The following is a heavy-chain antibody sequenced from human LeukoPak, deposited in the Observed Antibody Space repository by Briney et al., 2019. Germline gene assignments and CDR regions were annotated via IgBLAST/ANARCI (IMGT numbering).Heavy chain of an antibody. V-gene: IGHV1-69*01. J-gene: IGHJ6*03. CDR1: GGTFGSYA. CDR3: ARDGDYDFWSGYPYYYYYYMDV. D-gene: IGHD3-3*01. CDR2: IIPIFGTA. Sequence: ASVKVSCKASGGTFGSYAISWVRQAPGQGLEWMGGIIPIFGTANYAQKFQGRVTITADESTSTAYMELSSLRSEDTAVYYCARDGDYDFWSGYPYYYYYYMDVWGKGTTVTVSS.